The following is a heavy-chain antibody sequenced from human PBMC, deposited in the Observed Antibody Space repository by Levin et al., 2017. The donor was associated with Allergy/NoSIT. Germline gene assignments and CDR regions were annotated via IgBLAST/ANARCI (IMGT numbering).Heavy chain of an antibody. Sequence: KPGGSLRLSCAASGFTLRTYSMNWVRQAPGMGLERVSSISTSGTWTYYADSVKGRFTISRDNAKNSLFLQMNSLRAEDTAVYYCARGLRGCNDGSCYAEYFQQWGQGTLVTVSS. D-gene: IGHD2-15*01. CDR2: ISTSGTWT. CDR3: ARGLRGCNDGSCYAEYFQQ. J-gene: IGHJ1*01. V-gene: IGHV3-21*01. CDR1: GFTLRTYS.